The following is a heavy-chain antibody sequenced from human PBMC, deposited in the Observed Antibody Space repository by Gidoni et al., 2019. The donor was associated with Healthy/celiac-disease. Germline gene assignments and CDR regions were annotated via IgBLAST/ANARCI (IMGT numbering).Heavy chain of an antibody. J-gene: IGHJ4*02. CDR2: ISAYHVTT. D-gene: IGHD2-15*01. CDR1: GYTFTSYG. Sequence: QVQLVQSGAEVKKPGASGKGACKASGYTFTSYGISWVGQAPGQGLEWRGWISAYHVTTTVAQTLPGSVPMPTDTSTRTAYWELRRLRSDDAAVYYCARDPHRVGCSRGFDYWGQGTLVPSPQ. CDR3: ARDPHRVGCSRGFDY. V-gene: IGHV1-18*01.